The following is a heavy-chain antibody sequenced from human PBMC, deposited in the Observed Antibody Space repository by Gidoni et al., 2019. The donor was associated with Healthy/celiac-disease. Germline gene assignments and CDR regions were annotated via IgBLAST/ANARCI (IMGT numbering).Heavy chain of an antibody. J-gene: IGHJ5*02. V-gene: IGHV4-39*01. Sequence: QLQLQESGPGLVKPSETLSLTCPVSGGSISSSSYYWGWIRQPPGKGLEWIGSIYYSGSTYYNPSLKSRVTISVDTSKNQFSLKLSSVTAADTAVYYCARPRGNSGWFDPWGQGTLVTVSS. CDR2: IYYSGST. D-gene: IGHD4-4*01. CDR3: ARPRGNSGWFDP. CDR1: GGSISSSSYY.